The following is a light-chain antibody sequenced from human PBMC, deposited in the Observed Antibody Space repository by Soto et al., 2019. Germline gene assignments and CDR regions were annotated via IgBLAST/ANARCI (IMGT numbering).Light chain of an antibody. Sequence: QAVVTQEPSFSVSPGGTVTLTCGLSSGSVSTSYYPSWYQQTPGQAPRTLIYSTNTRSSGVPDRFSGSILGNKAVLTITGPQADDESDYYCVLYMGSGIWVFGGGTKLTVL. V-gene: IGLV8-61*01. CDR2: STN. J-gene: IGLJ3*02. CDR1: SGSVSTSYY. CDR3: VLYMGSGIWV.